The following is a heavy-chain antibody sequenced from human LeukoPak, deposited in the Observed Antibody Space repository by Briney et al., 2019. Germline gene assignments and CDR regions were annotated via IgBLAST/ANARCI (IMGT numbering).Heavy chain of an antibody. V-gene: IGHV3-23*01. Sequence: GGSLRLSCAASGFTVSSNYMSWVRQAPGKGLEWVSAISGSGGSTYYADSVKGRFTISRDNSKNTLCLQMNSLRAEDTAVYYCAPVPSWEGGYWGQGTLVTVSS. J-gene: IGHJ4*02. CDR3: APVPSWEGGY. CDR2: ISGSGGST. D-gene: IGHD6-13*01. CDR1: GFTVSSNY.